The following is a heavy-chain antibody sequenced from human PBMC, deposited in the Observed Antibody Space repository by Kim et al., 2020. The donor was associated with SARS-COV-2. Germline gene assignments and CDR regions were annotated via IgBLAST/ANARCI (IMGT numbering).Heavy chain of an antibody. Sequence: VSVTSRITINVDTSKNQFSLQLNSVTPEDTAVYYCARDLYGSWLPVPFDYWGQGTLVTVSS. CDR3: ARDLYGSWLPVPFDY. V-gene: IGHV6-1*01. D-gene: IGHD6-6*01. J-gene: IGHJ4*02.